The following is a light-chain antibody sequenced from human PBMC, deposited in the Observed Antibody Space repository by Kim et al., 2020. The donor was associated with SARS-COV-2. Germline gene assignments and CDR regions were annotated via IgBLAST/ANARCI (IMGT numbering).Light chain of an antibody. V-gene: IGKV1-5*03. CDR2: KAS. Sequence: SVGDRVSITCRASQSISSWLAWYQQKPGKAPKFLIYKASNLQSGVPSRFSGSGSGTEFTLTISTLQSEDFAVYYCQQYYNWPPLTFGGGTKVDIK. CDR3: QQYYNWPPLT. CDR1: QSISSW. J-gene: IGKJ4*01.